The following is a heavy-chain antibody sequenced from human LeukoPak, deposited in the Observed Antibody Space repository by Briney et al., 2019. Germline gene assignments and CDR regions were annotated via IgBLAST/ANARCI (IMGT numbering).Heavy chain of an antibody. J-gene: IGHJ5*02. CDR3: AKDPRDIVVVPAALGWFDP. V-gene: IGHV3-30*02. CDR2: IRYDGSNK. CDR1: GFTFSSYG. Sequence: GGSLRLSCAASGFTFSSYGMHWVRQAPGKGLEWVAFIRYDGSNKYYADSVKGRFTISRDNSKNTLYLQMNSLRAEDTAVYYCAKDPRDIVVVPAALGWFDPWGQGTLVTVSS. D-gene: IGHD2-2*01.